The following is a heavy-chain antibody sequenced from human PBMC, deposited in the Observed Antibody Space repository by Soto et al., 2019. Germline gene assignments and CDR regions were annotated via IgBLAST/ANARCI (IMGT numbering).Heavy chain of an antibody. CDR3: ARDWHYYDSSGYHAFDI. D-gene: IGHD3-22*01. CDR1: GYTFTIYG. CDR2: ISAYNGNT. Sequence: GASVKVSFKASGYTFTIYGISWVLQSPLQWLDWMGCISAYNGNTNYAQKLQGRVTMTTDTSTSTAYMELRSLRSDDTAVYYCARDWHYYDSSGYHAFDIWGQGTMVTVSS. J-gene: IGHJ3*02. V-gene: IGHV1-18*01.